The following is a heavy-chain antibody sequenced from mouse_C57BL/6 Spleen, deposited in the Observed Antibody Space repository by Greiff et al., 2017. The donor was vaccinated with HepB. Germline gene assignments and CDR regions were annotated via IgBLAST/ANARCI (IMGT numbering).Heavy chain of an antibody. D-gene: IGHD2-12*01. CDR3: AREDLRRKNFAY. CDR2: IYPGDGDT. V-gene: IGHV1-82*01. Sequence: VQLQESGPELVKPGASVKISCKASGYAFSSSWMNWVKQRPGKGLEWIGRIYPGDGDTNYNGKFKGKATLTADNSSSTAYMQLSSLTSEDSAVYFCAREDLRRKNFAYWGQGTLVTVSA. CDR1: GYAFSSSW. J-gene: IGHJ3*01.